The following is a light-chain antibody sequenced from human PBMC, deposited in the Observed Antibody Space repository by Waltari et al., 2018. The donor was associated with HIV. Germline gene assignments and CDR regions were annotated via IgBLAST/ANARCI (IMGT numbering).Light chain of an antibody. V-gene: IGLV4-69*01. CDR3: QTWENGPKV. J-gene: IGLJ3*02. CDR1: SGHSRYD. Sequence: QLVLTQSPSASASLGASVKLTCTLSSGHSRYDIAWHQFQPEMGPRYLMKVNSDGSHSKGDGIPDRFSGSSSGAERYLTISSLQSEDEADYYCQTWENGPKVFGGGTKLAVL. CDR2: VNSDGSH.